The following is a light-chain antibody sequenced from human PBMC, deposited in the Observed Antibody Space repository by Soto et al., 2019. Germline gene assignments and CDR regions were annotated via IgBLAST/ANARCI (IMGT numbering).Light chain of an antibody. J-gene: IGLJ1*01. CDR2: EVS. V-gene: IGLV2-14*01. Sequence: SLLTQHASVSGCPGQSITSSCTGTSRYVGGYNYVSWYQQNPGKAPKLMIYEVSNRPSEVSNRFSGSKSGNTASLTISGLQAEDEADYYCSSYTSSSTLVFGTGTKVTVL. CDR3: SSYTSSSTLV. CDR1: SRYVGGYNY.